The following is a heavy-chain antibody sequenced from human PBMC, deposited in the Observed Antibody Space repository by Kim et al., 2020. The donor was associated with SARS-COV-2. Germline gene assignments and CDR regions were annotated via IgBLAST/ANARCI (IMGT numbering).Heavy chain of an antibody. CDR1: GFTFGNYL. V-gene: IGHV3-7*03. Sequence: GGSLRLSCAASGFTFGNYLMSWVRQAPGKGLEWVATIKQSGSERYYLGSGEGRFTISRDSAKNSLFLQMNGLSADDTAVYYCARPVGGYYASRGYY. J-gene: IGHJ6*01. CDR3: ARPVGGYYASRGYY. CDR2: IKQSGSER. D-gene: IGHD3-22*01.